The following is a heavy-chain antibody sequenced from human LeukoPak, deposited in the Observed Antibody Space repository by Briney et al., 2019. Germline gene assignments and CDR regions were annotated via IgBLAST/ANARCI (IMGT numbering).Heavy chain of an antibody. D-gene: IGHD6-19*01. CDR1: GDSVSSNSAA. Sequence: SETLSLTCAISGDSVSSNSAAWNWNRQLPSRGLEWLGRTYYRSKWYNDYAVSVKSRITINPDTSKNQFSLQLNSVTPEDTAVYYCARVGDIAVGPFDYWGQGTLVTVSS. CDR2: TYYRSKWYN. J-gene: IGHJ4*02. V-gene: IGHV6-1*01. CDR3: ARVGDIAVGPFDY.